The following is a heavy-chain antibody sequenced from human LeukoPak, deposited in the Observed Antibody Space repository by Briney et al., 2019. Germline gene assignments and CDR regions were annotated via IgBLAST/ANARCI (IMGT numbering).Heavy chain of an antibody. CDR1: GFTFSSTT. J-gene: IGHJ6*02. CDR2: ITAIDGRT. D-gene: IGHD6-13*01. Sequence: GGSLRLPCVASGFTFSSTTMGWVRQAPGRGLEWVSSITAIDGRTYYADSVRGRFTISRDNSKNTLYLQMNSLRAEDTAVYYCAKDQVGAAGTDYYYGMDVWGQGTTVTVSS. CDR3: AKDQVGAAGTDYYYGMDV. V-gene: IGHV3-23*01.